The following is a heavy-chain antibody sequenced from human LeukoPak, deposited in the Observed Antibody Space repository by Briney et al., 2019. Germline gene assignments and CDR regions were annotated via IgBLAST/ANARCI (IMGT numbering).Heavy chain of an antibody. Sequence: SETLSLTCTVSGGSISSYYWSWIRQPPGKGLEWIGYIYYSGSTNYNPSLKSRVTISVDTSKNQFSLKLSSVTAADTAVYYCARLQRFGELPVDYWGQGTLVTVSP. CDR2: IYYSGST. D-gene: IGHD3-10*01. J-gene: IGHJ4*02. CDR3: ARLQRFGELPVDY. V-gene: IGHV4-59*08. CDR1: GGSISSYY.